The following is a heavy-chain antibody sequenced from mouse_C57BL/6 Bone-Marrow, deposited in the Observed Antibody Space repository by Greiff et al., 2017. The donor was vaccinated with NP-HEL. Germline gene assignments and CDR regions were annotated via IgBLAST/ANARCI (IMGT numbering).Heavy chain of an antibody. CDR2: ILPGSGST. CDR1: GYTFTGYW. D-gene: IGHD1-1*01. V-gene: IGHV1-9*01. Sequence: QVQLQQSGAELMKPGASVKLSCKATGYTFTGYWIEWVKQRPGHGLEWIGEILPGSGSTNYNEKFKGKATFTADTSSNTAYMQLSSLTTEDSAIYYCARLFITTVVATGYFDVWGTGTTVTVSS. J-gene: IGHJ1*03. CDR3: ARLFITTVVATGYFDV.